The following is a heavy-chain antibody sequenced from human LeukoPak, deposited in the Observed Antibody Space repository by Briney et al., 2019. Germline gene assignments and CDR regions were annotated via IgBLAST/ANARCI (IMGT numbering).Heavy chain of an antibody. D-gene: IGHD5-12*01. CDR2: IYHSGST. V-gene: IGHV4-38-2*01. CDR3: ARVIPRGRWLRGRIWFDP. Sequence: PSETLSLTCAVSGYSISSGYYCGWIRQPPGKGLEWIGNIYHSGSTYYNPSLKSRVTISVDTSKNQFSLKLSSVTAADTAVYFCARVIPRGRWLRGRIWFDPWGQGTLVTVSS. J-gene: IGHJ5*02. CDR1: GYSISSGYY.